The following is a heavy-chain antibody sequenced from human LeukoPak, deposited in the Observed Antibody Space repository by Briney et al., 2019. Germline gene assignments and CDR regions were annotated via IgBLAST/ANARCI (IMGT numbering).Heavy chain of an antibody. D-gene: IGHD2-15*01. V-gene: IGHV3-23*01. CDR1: GFTFSSYN. J-gene: IGHJ4*02. Sequence: GSLRLSCAASGFTFSSYNMNWVRQTPGQGLEWVSAISGSGDSTYYADSVKGRFTISRDNSKNTLYLQMNSLRAEDTAVYYCAKAGAVVVVAAKYFDYWGQGTLVTVSS. CDR3: AKAGAVVVVAAKYFDY. CDR2: ISGSGDST.